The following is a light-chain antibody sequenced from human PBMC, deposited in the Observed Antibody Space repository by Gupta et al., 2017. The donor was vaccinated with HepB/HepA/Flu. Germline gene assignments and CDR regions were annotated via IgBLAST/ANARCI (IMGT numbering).Light chain of an antibody. Sequence: DIVMTQSPDSLAVSLGETATINCKSSQSVLYSSNNKNYLAWYQQKPGQPPKLLIYWASTRESGVPDRFSGSGSGTDFTLTISSLQAEDVAVYYCQQDYSTPRSFGQGTKLEIK. V-gene: IGKV4-1*01. CDR3: QQDYSTPRS. CDR2: WAS. CDR1: QSVLYSSNNKNY. J-gene: IGKJ2*04.